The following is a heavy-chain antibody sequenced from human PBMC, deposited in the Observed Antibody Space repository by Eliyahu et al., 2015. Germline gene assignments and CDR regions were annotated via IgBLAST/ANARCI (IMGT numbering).Heavy chain of an antibody. V-gene: IGHV2-5*02. CDR2: IYWDDDK. CDR1: GFSFTRGVG. D-gene: IGHD3-3*01. Sequence: QITLKESGPTLVNPTQTLTLXCXFXGFSFTRGVGVGWXRQPPGKALEWLALIYWDDDKRYRPSLMRRLTVTRDVAKSQVVLTMTDVDPADTATYFCAHRLPLPGYDFWSGYCDYWGQGILVTV. J-gene: IGHJ4*02. CDR3: AHRLPLPGYDFWSGYCDY.